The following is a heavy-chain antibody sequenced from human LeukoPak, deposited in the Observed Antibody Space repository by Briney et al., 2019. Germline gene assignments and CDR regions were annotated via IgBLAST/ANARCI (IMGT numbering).Heavy chain of an antibody. CDR1: GGSFSGYY. J-gene: IGHJ4*02. Sequence: PSETLSLTCAVYGGSFSGYYWSWIRQPPGKGLEWIGEINHSGSTNYNPSLKSRVTISVDTSKNQFSLKLSSVTAADTAVYYCARGRLRYFGLPSPYYFDYWGQGTLVTVSS. D-gene: IGHD3-9*01. V-gene: IGHV4-34*01. CDR2: INHSGST. CDR3: ARGRLRYFGLPSPYYFDY.